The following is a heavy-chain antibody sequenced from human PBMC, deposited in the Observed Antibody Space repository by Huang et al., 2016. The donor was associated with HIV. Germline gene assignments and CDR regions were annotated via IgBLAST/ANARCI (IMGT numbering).Heavy chain of an antibody. CDR2: IIPIVVTP. J-gene: IGHJ4*02. V-gene: IGHV1-69*01. D-gene: IGHD1-20*01. CDR3: ARSHNWNYFDF. CDR1: GGTFSTYA. Sequence: QVQLVQSGAEVKQPGSSVKVSCKSSGGTFSTYAINWVRQAPGQGLEWMGAIIPIVVTPQYEQKFQGRVTITADESTSTAYMQLSSLKSEDTAVYYCARSHNWNYFDFWGQGTLVTVSS.